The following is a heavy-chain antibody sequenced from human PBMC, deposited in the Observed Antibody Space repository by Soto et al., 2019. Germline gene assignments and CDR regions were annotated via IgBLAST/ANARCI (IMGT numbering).Heavy chain of an antibody. J-gene: IGHJ4*02. CDR1: GFDFDDYA. V-gene: IGHV3-9*01. Sequence: EVQLVESGGGLAQPGRSLRLSCVASGFDFDDYAMHWVRQAPGKGLEWVSGVTWNSSSKGYADSVKGRFIISRDNAKTSLFLEMNSLRPEDTALYYCVKDKFFGDWSFYFFDYWGQGTPVTVSS. CDR2: VTWNSSSK. D-gene: IGHD3-9*01. CDR3: VKDKFFGDWSFYFFDY.